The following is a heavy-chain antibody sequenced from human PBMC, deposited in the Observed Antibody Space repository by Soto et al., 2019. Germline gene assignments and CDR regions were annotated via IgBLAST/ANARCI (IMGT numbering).Heavy chain of an antibody. D-gene: IGHD4-4*01. CDR2: INGDGSNT. J-gene: IGHJ6*02. CDR1: GFTFTSYW. CDR3: ARGLQYRYGMDV. V-gene: IGHV3-74*01. Sequence: EVQLVESGGTLVQPGGSLRLSCAATGFTFTSYWMHWVRQAPGKGLVWVSRINGDGSNTFYADSVKGRLTISRDNAKNTVYLQMNSLRVEDTAVYYCARGLQYRYGMDVWGQGTTVTVSS.